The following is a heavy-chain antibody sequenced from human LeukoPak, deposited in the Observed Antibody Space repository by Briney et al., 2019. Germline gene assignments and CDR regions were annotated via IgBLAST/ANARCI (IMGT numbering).Heavy chain of an antibody. CDR1: GYSISSGYY. V-gene: IGHV4-38-2*01. CDR3: AKQGPTVVTHFDS. Sequence: SEALSLTCAVSGYSISSGYYWGWIRQPPGKGLDWIASMYHSGSTYYNPSLKSRVTISVDTSRNQFSLRLSSVTAADTAVYYCAKQGPTVVTHFDSWGQGTLVTVSS. D-gene: IGHD4-23*01. CDR2: MYHSGST. J-gene: IGHJ4*02.